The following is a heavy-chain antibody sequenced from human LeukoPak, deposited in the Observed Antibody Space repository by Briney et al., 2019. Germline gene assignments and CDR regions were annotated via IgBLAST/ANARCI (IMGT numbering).Heavy chain of an antibody. J-gene: IGHJ3*02. CDR2: ISTSSSYM. V-gene: IGHV3-21*01. Sequence: AGGSLRLSCAASGFTFRSYTMNWVRQAPGKGLEWVSFISTSSSYMYYAESGKGRFTISRDNAKNSLYLQMDSLRAEDTAVYYCARSTWSTDAFDIWGQGTMVTVSS. D-gene: IGHD1-1*01. CDR1: GFTFRSYT. CDR3: ARSTWSTDAFDI.